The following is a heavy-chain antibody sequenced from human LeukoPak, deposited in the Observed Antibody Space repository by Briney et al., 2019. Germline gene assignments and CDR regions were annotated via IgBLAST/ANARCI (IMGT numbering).Heavy chain of an antibody. Sequence: SETLSLTCTVSGGSISSDNYQWSWIRQPPGKGLEWIGYINYSGSTYYNPSLKSRVTISVDTSKNHFSLRLSSVTAADTAVYYCARYGSGSTWFDPWGQGTLVTVSS. CDR3: ARYGSGSTWFDP. J-gene: IGHJ5*02. CDR1: GGSISSDNYQ. CDR2: INYSGST. D-gene: IGHD3-10*01. V-gene: IGHV4-30-4*01.